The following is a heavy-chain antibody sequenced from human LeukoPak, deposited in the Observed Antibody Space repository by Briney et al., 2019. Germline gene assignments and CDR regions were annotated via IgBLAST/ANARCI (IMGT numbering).Heavy chain of an antibody. CDR3: ASFSWGSGSYNQEAIWSWFDP. V-gene: IGHV4-59*08. CDR1: GGSISAYY. D-gene: IGHD3-10*01. J-gene: IGHJ5*02. CDR2: INYSGNT. Sequence: SETLSLTCTVSGGSISAYYWSWIRQPPGKGPEWIGYINYSGNTNYNPSLKSRVTISVDTSKNQFSLKLTSVTAADTAVYYCASFSWGSGSYNQEAIWSWFDPWGQGTLVIVSS.